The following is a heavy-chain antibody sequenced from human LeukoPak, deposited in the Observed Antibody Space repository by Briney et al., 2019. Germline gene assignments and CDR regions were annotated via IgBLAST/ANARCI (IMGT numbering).Heavy chain of an antibody. CDR2: IYTSGST. CDR1: GGSISSYY. Sequence: SETLSLTCTVSGGSISSYYWSWIRQPAGKGLEWIGRIYTSGSTNYNPSLKSRVTMSVDTSKNQFSLNLSSVTAADTAVYYCARDSYYYDSSGSKVLDYWGQGTLVTASS. CDR3: ARDSYYYDSSGSKVLDY. D-gene: IGHD3-22*01. J-gene: IGHJ4*02. V-gene: IGHV4-4*07.